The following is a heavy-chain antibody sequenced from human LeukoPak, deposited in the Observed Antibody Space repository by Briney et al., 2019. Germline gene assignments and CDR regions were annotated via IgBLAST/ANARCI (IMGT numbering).Heavy chain of an antibody. CDR3: ARRGSREYFQH. Sequence: GESLKISCKGSGYSFTNYWIGWVRQMPAKALEWMGIIYPGDSDTRYSPSFQGQVTISADKSVSTAYLQWSSLKASDSGIYYCARRGSREYFQHWGQGTLVTVSS. CDR2: IYPGDSDT. V-gene: IGHV5-51*01. D-gene: IGHD5-18*01. CDR1: GYSFTNYW. J-gene: IGHJ1*01.